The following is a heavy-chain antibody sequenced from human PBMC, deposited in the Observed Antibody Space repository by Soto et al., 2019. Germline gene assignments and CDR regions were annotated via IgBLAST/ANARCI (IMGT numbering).Heavy chain of an antibody. D-gene: IGHD5-12*01. CDR3: AKVGPRWLQFNHFDY. V-gene: IGHV3-30*18. Sequence: QVQLVESGGGVVQPGRSLRLSCAASGFTFSSYGMHWVRQAPGKGLEWVAVISYDGSNKYYADSVKGRFTISRDNSKNTLYLQLNSLRAEDTAVYYCAKVGPRWLQFNHFDYWGQGTLVTVSS. J-gene: IGHJ4*02. CDR1: GFTFSSYG. CDR2: ISYDGSNK.